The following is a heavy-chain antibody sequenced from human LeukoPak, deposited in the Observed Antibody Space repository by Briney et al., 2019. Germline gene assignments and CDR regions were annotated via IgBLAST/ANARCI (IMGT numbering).Heavy chain of an antibody. CDR2: ISSSNSSI. J-gene: IGHJ4*02. CDR1: GFTFSSYS. Sequence: GGSLRLSCAASGFTFSSYSMNWVRQAPGKGLEWVSSISSSNSSIHHADSVKGRFTISRDNSKNTLYLQMNSLRAEDTAVYYCARSGYRYYFDYWGQGTLVTVSS. D-gene: IGHD3-22*01. CDR3: ARSGYRYYFDY. V-gene: IGHV3-21*01.